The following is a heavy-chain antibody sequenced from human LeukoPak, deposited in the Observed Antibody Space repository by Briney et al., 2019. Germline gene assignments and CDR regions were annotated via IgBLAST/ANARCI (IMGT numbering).Heavy chain of an antibody. CDR2: IYYSGST. V-gene: IGHV4-59*01. J-gene: IGHJ4*01. CDR3: ARVGGYNFPLDY. D-gene: IGHD5-24*01. CDR1: GGSISSYY. Sequence: SETLSLTCTVSGGSISSYYWSWIRQPPGKGLEWIGYIYYSGSTNYNPSLKSRVTMSVDTSKNQFSLKLSSVTAADTAVYYCARVGGYNFPLDYWGHGTLVTISS.